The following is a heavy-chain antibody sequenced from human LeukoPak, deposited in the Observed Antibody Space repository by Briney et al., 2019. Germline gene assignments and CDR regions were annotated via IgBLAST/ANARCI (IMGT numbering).Heavy chain of an antibody. CDR2: IYYSGST. CDR1: GGSISSGGYY. J-gene: IGHJ4*02. Sequence: SETLSLTCTVSGGSISSGGYYWSWIRQHPRKGLEWIGYIYYSGSTYYNPSLKSRVTISVDTSKNQFSLKLSSVAAADTAVYYCARGTYYYGSGSYYNLDYWGQGTLVTVSS. D-gene: IGHD3-10*01. CDR3: ARGTYYYGSGSYYNLDY. V-gene: IGHV4-31*03.